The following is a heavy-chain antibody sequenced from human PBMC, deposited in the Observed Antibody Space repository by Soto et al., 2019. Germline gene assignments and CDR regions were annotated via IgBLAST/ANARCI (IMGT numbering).Heavy chain of an antibody. V-gene: IGHV3-53*01. CDR1: GFTVSSNY. D-gene: IGHD1-7*01. CDR2: IYSGGST. J-gene: IGHJ3*02. Sequence: GGYLRLSCAASGFTVSSNYMSWVRQAPGKGLEWVSVIYSGGSTYYADSVKGRFTISRDNSKNTLYLQMNSLRAEDTAVYYCARVRAHDITGTRKDIWCQGIMVTV. CDR3: ARVRAHDITGTRKDI.